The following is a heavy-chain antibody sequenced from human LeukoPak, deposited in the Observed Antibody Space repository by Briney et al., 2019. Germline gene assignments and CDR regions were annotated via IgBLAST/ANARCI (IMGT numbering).Heavy chain of an antibody. V-gene: IGHV4-34*01. CDR3: ARHRHGGNSPYYXXXMDX. CDR1: GGSFSGYY. J-gene: IGHJ6*03. Sequence: SETLSLTCAVYGGSFSGYYWSWIPQPPGKGLEWIGEINHSGSTNYNPSLKSRVTISVDTSKNQFSLKLSSVTAADTAVYYCARHRHGGNSPYYXXXMDXXXKGXTVT. CDR2: INHSGST. D-gene: IGHD4-23*01.